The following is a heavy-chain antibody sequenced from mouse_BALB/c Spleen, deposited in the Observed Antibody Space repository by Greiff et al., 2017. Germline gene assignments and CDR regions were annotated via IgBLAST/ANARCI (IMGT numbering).Heavy chain of an antibody. V-gene: IGHV5-12-1*01. CDR3: ARYYYGVDY. CDR1: GFAFSSYD. Sequence: EVQRVESGGGLVKPGGSLKLSCAASGFAFSSYDMSWVRQTPEKRLEWVAYISSGGGSTYYPDTVKGRFTISRDNAKNTLYLQMSSLKSEDTAMYYCARYYYGVDYWGQGTTLTVSS. CDR2: ISSGGGST. J-gene: IGHJ2*01. D-gene: IGHD1-1*01.